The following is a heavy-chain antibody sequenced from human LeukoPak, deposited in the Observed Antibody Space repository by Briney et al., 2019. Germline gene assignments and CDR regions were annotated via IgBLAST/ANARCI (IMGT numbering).Heavy chain of an antibody. V-gene: IGHV4-4*07. CDR2: IYTSEST. J-gene: IGHJ3*02. D-gene: IGHD2-2*01. Sequence: SETLSLTCTVSGGSISSYYWSWIRQPAGKGLEWIGRIYTSESTNYNPSLKSRVTLLVDTSKNQFSLKLSSVTAADTAVYYCARASDDSDRYQPSHAFDIWGQGTMVTVSS. CDR3: ARASDDSDRYQPSHAFDI. CDR1: GGSISSYY.